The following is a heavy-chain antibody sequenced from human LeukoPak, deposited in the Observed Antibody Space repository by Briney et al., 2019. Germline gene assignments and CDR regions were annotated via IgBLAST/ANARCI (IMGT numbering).Heavy chain of an antibody. J-gene: IGHJ4*02. V-gene: IGHV3-23*01. Sequence: PWVSLRLSCAASGFTFSTYAMSWVRQAPGKGLEWVSTISGSGTATSYTDSVRGRFIISRDNSKTTLYLQMNSLRAEDTAVYYCAKDLAIAARPTFDYWGQGTLVTVSS. CDR1: GFTFSTYA. CDR2: ISGSGTAT. D-gene: IGHD6-6*01. CDR3: AKDLAIAARPTFDY.